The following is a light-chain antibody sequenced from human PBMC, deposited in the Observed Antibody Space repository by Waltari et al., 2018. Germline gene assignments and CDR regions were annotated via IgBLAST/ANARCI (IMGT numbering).Light chain of an antibody. CDR1: QSVLSSSNNKNY. J-gene: IGKJ3*01. CDR3: QQYFSTPVT. Sequence: DIVMTQPPDSLAVSLGERATINCRSSQSVLSSSNNKNYLAWYQQKPGQPPKLLIYWASTRESGVPDRFSGSGSGTDLTLTISSLQAEDVAVYFCQQYFSTPVTFGPGTKVDIK. CDR2: WAS. V-gene: IGKV4-1*01.